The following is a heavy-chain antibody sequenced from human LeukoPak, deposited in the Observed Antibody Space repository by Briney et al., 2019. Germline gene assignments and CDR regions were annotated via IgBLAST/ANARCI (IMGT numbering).Heavy chain of an antibody. CDR1: GYTFTGYY. CDR3: ARTGSTSCYRFDP. J-gene: IGHJ5*02. V-gene: IGHV1-2*02. CDR2: INPNSGGT. D-gene: IGHD2-2*01. Sequence: ASVKVSCKASGYTFTGYYMHWVRQAPGQGLEWMGWINPNSGGTNYAQKFQGRVTMTRDTSISTAYMELSRLRSDDTAVYYCARTGSTSCYRFDPWGQGTLVTVSS.